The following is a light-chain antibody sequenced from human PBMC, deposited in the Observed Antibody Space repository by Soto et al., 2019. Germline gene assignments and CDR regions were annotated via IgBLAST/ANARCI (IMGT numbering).Light chain of an antibody. V-gene: IGLV2-14*01. CDR3: SSYTRSSTYYV. J-gene: IGLJ1*01. Sequence: QSALTQPASVSGSPGQSITISCTGTSSDIGGYNYVSWYRQHPGKAPKLMIYDVSYRPSGVSNRFSGSKSGNTASLTISGLQAEDEADYYCSSYTRSSTYYVVGTGTKLTVL. CDR1: SSDIGGYNY. CDR2: DVS.